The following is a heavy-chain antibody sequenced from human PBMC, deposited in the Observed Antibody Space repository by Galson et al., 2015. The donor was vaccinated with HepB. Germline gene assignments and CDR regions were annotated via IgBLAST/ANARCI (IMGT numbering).Heavy chain of an antibody. Sequence: SLRLSCAASGFSVSINYMSWVRQAPGKGLEWVAVIYSDGSTYYADYVKGRLTIFRDNTKNTLLLQINSMRPEDTAVYYCASEVRNYDRNGDYFFFAYWGQGALVTVSS. CDR2: IYSDGST. CDR1: GFSVSINY. CDR3: ASEVRNYDRNGDYFFFAY. V-gene: IGHV3-66*02. J-gene: IGHJ4*02. D-gene: IGHD3-22*01.